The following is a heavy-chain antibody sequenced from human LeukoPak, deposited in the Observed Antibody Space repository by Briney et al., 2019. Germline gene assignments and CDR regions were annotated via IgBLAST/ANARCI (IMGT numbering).Heavy chain of an antibody. CDR2: ISYDGSNK. J-gene: IGHJ6*03. CDR3: ARVRGFWSGYYYYYMDV. D-gene: IGHD3-3*01. Sequence: GGSLRLSCAASGFTFSSYAMHWVRQAPGKGLEWVAVISYDGSNKYYADSVKCRFTISRDNSKNTLYLQMNSLRAEDTAVYYCARVRGFWSGYYYYYMDVWGKGTTVTVSS. CDR1: GFTFSSYA. V-gene: IGHV3-30*01.